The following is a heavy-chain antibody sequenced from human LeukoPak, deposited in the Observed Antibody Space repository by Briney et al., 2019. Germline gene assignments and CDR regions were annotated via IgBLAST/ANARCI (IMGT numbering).Heavy chain of an antibody. J-gene: IGHJ5*02. Sequence: RASETLSLSCAVYGGSFSGCYWSWIRQPPGKGLEWIGEINHSGSTNYNPSLKSRVTISVDTSKNQFSLKLSSVTAADTAVYYCARHRPGGVLRYFDWPRYGGNWFDPWGQGTLVTVSS. CDR1: GGSFSGCY. D-gene: IGHD3-9*01. CDR2: INHSGST. CDR3: ARHRPGGVLRYFDWPRYGGNWFDP. V-gene: IGHV4-34*01.